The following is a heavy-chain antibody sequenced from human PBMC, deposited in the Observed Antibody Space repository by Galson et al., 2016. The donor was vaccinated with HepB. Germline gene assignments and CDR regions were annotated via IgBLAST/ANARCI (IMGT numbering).Heavy chain of an antibody. V-gene: IGHV6-1*01. J-gene: IGHJ6*02. CDR2: TYYRSKWYS. D-gene: IGHD1/OR15-1a*01. CDR1: GDSVSSNSAA. Sequence: CAISGDSVSSNSAAWNWIRQSPSRGLEWLGRTYYRSKWYSDYAVSVKSRIIVNPDTSKNQFSLQLSSVTPEDTAVYYCVEQRKGAPYGMDVWGQGTTVTVSS. CDR3: VEQRKGAPYGMDV.